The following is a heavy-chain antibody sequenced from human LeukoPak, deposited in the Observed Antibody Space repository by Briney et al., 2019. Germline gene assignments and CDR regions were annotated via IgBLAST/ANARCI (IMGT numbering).Heavy chain of an antibody. D-gene: IGHD5-18*01. Sequence: ASVMVSCKASGGTFSSYAISWVRQAPGQGLEWMGGIIPIFGTANYAQKFQGRVTITADKSTSTAYMELSSLRSEDTAVYYCARAGGYSYGYDAFDIWGQGTMVTVSS. CDR3: ARAGGYSYGYDAFDI. CDR2: IIPIFGTA. V-gene: IGHV1-69*06. J-gene: IGHJ3*02. CDR1: GGTFSSYA.